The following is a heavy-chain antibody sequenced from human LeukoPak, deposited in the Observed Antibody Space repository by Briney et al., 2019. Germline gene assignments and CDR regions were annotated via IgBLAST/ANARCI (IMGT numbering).Heavy chain of an antibody. CDR3: AKNGLQDSSGWYCGY. D-gene: IGHD6-19*01. V-gene: IGHV3-23*01. CDR2: ISGRGGST. CDR1: EFTVSSYA. Sequence: GGSLRLACAASEFTVSSYAMSWVRQAPGEGLEWVSAISGRGGSTCYADSVKGRFTISRDNSKNTLYLQMNSLRAEDTAVYYCAKNGLQDSSGWYCGYWGQGTLVTVSS. J-gene: IGHJ4*02.